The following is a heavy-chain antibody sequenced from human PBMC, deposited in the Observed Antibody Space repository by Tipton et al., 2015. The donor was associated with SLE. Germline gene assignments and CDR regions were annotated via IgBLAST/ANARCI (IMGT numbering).Heavy chain of an antibody. CDR1: GFTFSSYA. Sequence: SLRLSCAASGFTFSSYAMSWVRQAPGKGLEWVSAISGSGGSTYYADSVKGRLTISRDNSKNTLYLQMNSLRAEDTAVYYCAKHSDYVWGSYRSLFDYWGQGTLVTVSS. CDR3: AKHSDYVWGSYRSLFDY. V-gene: IGHV3-23*01. D-gene: IGHD3-16*02. CDR2: ISGSGGST. J-gene: IGHJ4*02.